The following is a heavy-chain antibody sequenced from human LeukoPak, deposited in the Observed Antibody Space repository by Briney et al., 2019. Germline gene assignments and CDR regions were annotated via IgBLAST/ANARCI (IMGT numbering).Heavy chain of an antibody. CDR1: GYTVSGHY. CDR3: ARDDFDTAMVYNFFDP. Sequence: ASVKISCKASGYTVSGHYIHWVRQAPGQGLEWMGVLHPTGSSTNYAQKFQGRVTMTRDTSTSTVYMELRGLTSEDTAVYYCARDDFDTAMVYNFFDPWGPGTLVTVSS. V-gene: IGHV1-46*01. J-gene: IGHJ5*02. CDR2: LHPTGSST. D-gene: IGHD5-18*01.